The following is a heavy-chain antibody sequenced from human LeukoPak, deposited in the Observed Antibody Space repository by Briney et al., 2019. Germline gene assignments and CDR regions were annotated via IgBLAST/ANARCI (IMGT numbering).Heavy chain of an antibody. CDR2: ISTSSSYI. D-gene: IGHD1-26*01. Sequence: GGSLRLSCAASGFTFSRNSMNWVRQAPGKGLEWVSSISTSSSYIYYADSVKGRFTISRDNAKNSLYLQMNSLRAEDTAVYYCATFSGSYSRYFDYWGQGTLVTVSS. CDR3: ATFSGSYSRYFDY. V-gene: IGHV3-21*01. CDR1: GFTFSRNS. J-gene: IGHJ4*02.